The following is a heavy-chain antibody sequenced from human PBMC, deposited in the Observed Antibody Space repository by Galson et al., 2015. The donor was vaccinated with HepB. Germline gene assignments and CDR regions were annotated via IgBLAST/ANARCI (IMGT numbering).Heavy chain of an antibody. D-gene: IGHD1-26*01. CDR3: ASAGDTAWEVPSVFDH. V-gene: IGHV3-7*03. CDR2: IKEDESEK. CDR1: EFSFYNYW. Sequence: SLRLSCAASEFSFYNYWMSWVRQAPGKGLEWVASIKEDESEKYYVDSVKGRFTISRDNAKKSLYLQMNSLRGEDTAVYYCASAGDTAWEVPSVFDHWGRGTLVTVSS. J-gene: IGHJ4*01.